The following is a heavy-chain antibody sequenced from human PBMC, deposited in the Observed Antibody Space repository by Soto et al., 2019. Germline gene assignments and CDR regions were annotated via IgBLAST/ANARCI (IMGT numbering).Heavy chain of an antibody. Sequence: LRLSCEASGFTLTTYTMNWVRQASGKGLEWVSSITSSSGHIYYADSVKGRFTISRDNARNSLYLQMNSLRAEDTAVYYCVRERGLSSFYGMDVWGQGTTVTVSS. CDR3: VRERGLSSFYGMDV. CDR1: GFTLTTYT. D-gene: IGHD3-10*01. CDR2: ITSSSGHI. V-gene: IGHV3-21*01. J-gene: IGHJ6*02.